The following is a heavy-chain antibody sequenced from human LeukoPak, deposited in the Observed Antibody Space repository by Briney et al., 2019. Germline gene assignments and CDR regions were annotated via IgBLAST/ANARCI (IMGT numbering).Heavy chain of an antibody. D-gene: IGHD1-26*01. CDR3: ARAPRKWELLHWLDY. V-gene: IGHV3-30-3*01. J-gene: IGHJ4*02. Sequence: GGSLRLSCAASGFTFSSYAMHWVRQAPGKGLEWVAVISYDGSNKYYADSVKGRFTISRDNSKNTLYLQMNSLRAEDTAVYYCARAPRKWELLHWLDYWGQGTLVTVSS. CDR2: ISYDGSNK. CDR1: GFTFSSYA.